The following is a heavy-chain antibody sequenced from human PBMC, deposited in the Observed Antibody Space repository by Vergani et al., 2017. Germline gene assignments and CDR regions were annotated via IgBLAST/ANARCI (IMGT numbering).Heavy chain of an antibody. CDR1: GFTFSSYS. V-gene: IGHV3-48*04. D-gene: IGHD3-16*02. CDR3: ARASSYYFDY. J-gene: IGHJ4*02. Sequence: EVQLVESGGGLVQPGGSLRLSCAASGFTFSSYSMNWVRQAPGKGLEWVSYISSSSSTIYYAESVKGRLTISRDNAKNSLYLQMNSLRAEDTAVYYCARASSYYFDYWGQGTLVTVSS. CDR2: ISSSSSTI.